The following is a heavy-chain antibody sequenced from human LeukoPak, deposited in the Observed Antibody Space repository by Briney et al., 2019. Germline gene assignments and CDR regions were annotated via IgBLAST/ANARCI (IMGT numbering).Heavy chain of an antibody. Sequence: SETLSLTCTVFGGSISSSTYHWGWTRQPPGKGLEWIGSIYYSGTTYSNPSLNSRVTISRDTSKNQFSLQLHSVTAADTAVYYCVRHDGRGGATMGAWDCWGQGSLVTVSS. CDR1: GGSISSSTYH. D-gene: IGHD4/OR15-4a*01. J-gene: IGHJ4*02. V-gene: IGHV4-39*01. CDR2: IYYSGTT. CDR3: VRHDGRGGATMGAWDC.